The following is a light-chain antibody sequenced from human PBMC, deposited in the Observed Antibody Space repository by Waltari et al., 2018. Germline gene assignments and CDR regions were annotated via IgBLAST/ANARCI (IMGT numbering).Light chain of an antibody. V-gene: IGKV3-11*01. J-gene: IGKJ4*01. CDR3: QQRSNWPPLLT. CDR2: DAS. CDR1: QSVSSY. Sequence: EIVLTQSPATLSLSPGERATLSCRASQSVSSYLAGYQQKPGQAPRLLIYDASNRATGIPARFSGSGSGTDFTLTISSLEPEDFAVYYCQQRSNWPPLLTFGGGTKVEIK.